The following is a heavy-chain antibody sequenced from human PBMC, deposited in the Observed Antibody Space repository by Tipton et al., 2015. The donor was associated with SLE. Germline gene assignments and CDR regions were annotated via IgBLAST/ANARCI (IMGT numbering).Heavy chain of an antibody. CDR3: ARDRGSGWPGDFDY. J-gene: IGHJ4*02. CDR2: ISSGSSTI. Sequence: SLRLSCAASGFTFSSYEMNWVRQAPGKGLEWVSYISSGSSTIYFADSVRGRFTISRDNDKNSLYLQMNSLRPDDTAVYYCARDRGSGWPGDFDYWGQGTLVTVSS. V-gene: IGHV3-48*03. CDR1: GFTFSSYE. D-gene: IGHD6-19*01.